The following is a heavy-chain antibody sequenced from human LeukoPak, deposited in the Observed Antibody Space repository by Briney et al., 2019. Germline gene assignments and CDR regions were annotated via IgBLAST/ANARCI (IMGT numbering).Heavy chain of an antibody. D-gene: IGHD6-13*01. CDR2: IYTSGST. V-gene: IGHV4-61*02. CDR3: ARLSSSWYQDWYFDL. CDR1: GNSISSGDYY. J-gene: IGHJ2*01. Sequence: PSQTLSLTCTVSGNSISSGDYYWSWIRQPAGKGLEWIGRIYTSGSTTYNPSLKSRVTMSEDTSKKQFSLKLSSVTAADTAVYYCARLSSSWYQDWYFDLWGRGTLVTVSS.